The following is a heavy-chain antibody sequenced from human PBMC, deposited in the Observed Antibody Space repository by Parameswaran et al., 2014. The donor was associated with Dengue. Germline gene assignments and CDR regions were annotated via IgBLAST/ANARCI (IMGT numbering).Heavy chain of an antibody. CDR3: ARASFGLVTIDY. V-gene: IGHV3-48*03. Sequence: KWIRQPPGKGLEWVSYISSSGNTIYYADAVRGRFTISRDNAENSLYLQMTSLRAEDTAVYFCARASFGLVTIDYWGQGTLVTVSS. D-gene: IGHD3/OR15-3a*01. J-gene: IGHJ4*02. CDR2: ISSSGNTI.